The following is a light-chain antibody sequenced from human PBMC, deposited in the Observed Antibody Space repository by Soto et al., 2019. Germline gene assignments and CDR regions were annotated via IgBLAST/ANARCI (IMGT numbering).Light chain of an antibody. J-gene: IGKJ2*01. CDR2: AAS. V-gene: IGKV1-39*01. Sequence: DLQMTQSPSSLSASVGDRVTITCRASQSISSYLNWYQQKPGKAPKLLIYAASSLQSGVPSRFSGSGSGTDFNLTISSLQPEDFATYYCQQSYSTPTFGQGTKLEIK. CDR1: QSISSY. CDR3: QQSYSTPT.